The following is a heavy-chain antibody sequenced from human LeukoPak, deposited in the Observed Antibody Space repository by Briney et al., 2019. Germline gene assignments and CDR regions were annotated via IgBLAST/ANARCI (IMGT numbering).Heavy chain of an antibody. CDR2: ISGSGGST. CDR1: GFTFSSYA. Sequence: GGSLRLSCAASGFTFSSYAMNWVRQAPGKGLGWVSAISGSGGSTYYANSVKGRFTISRDNSKNTLYLQMNSLRAEDTAVYYCARSLYGDFPYWGQGTLVTVSS. V-gene: IGHV3-23*01. CDR3: ARSLYGDFPY. D-gene: IGHD4-17*01. J-gene: IGHJ4*02.